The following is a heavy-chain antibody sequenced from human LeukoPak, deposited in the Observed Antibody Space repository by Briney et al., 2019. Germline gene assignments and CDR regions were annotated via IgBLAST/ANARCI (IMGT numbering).Heavy chain of an antibody. V-gene: IGHV3-9*01. D-gene: IGHD3-22*01. J-gene: IGHJ4*02. CDR3: AKDHQPTYDSSGPFDY. CDR1: GFTFSSYA. CDR2: ISWNSGSI. Sequence: GGTLRLSCAASGFTFSSYAMHWVRQAPGKGLEWVSGISWNSGSIGYADSVKGRFTISRDNAKNSLYLQMNSLRAEDTALYYCAKDHQPTYDSSGPFDYWGQGTLVTVSS.